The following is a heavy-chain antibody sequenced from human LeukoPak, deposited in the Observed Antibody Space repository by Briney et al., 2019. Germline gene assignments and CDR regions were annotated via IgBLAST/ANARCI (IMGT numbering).Heavy chain of an antibody. J-gene: IGHJ4*02. D-gene: IGHD4-17*01. CDR1: GFTVSSNY. CDR3: ARALYGDYGESYFDY. Sequence: GGSLRLSCAASGFTVSSNYMSWVRQAPGKGLEWVSVIYSGGSTYYADSVKGRFTISRDNSKNTLYLQMNSLRVEDTAVYYCARALYGDYGESYFDYWGQGTLVTVSS. CDR2: IYSGGST. V-gene: IGHV3-53*01.